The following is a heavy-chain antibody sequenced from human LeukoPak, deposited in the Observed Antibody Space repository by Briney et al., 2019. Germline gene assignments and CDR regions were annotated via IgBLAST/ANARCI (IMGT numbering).Heavy chain of an antibody. CDR2: IYNSGNT. D-gene: IGHD1-26*01. J-gene: IGHJ4*02. CDR3: ARQRGGSYYGDTYYFDY. V-gene: IGHV4-59*08. CDR1: DGSISSYY. Sequence: SETLSLTCTVSDGSISSYYWSWIRQPPGKGLEWIGYIYNSGNTNSNPSLKSRVTISVDTPKNQFSLKLSSVTAADTAVYYCARQRGGSYYGDTYYFDYWGQGTLVTVSS.